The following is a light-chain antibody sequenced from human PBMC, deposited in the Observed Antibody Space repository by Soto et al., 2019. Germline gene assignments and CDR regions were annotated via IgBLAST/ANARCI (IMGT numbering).Light chain of an antibody. CDR2: GAS. V-gene: IGKV3-20*01. CDR1: QSVGSSY. Sequence: EIVMTQSPATLSVSPGERATLSCRASQSVGSSYLAWYQQKPGQAPRLLIYGASSRATGIPDRFSGSGSGTDFTFTISSLQPEDIATYYCQQYDNLPITFGQGTRLEIK. CDR3: QQYDNLPIT. J-gene: IGKJ5*01.